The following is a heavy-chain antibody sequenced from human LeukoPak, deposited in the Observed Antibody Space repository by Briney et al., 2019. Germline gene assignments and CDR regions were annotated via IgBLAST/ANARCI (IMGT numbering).Heavy chain of an antibody. CDR2: IPNSGSTI. V-gene: IGHV3-48*03. CDR1: GFTFSIFE. J-gene: IGHJ3*02. Sequence: GGPLRLFCTVSGFTFSIFEMNWVRQAPGKGLEWVAYIPNSGSTIDYADSVKGRFTISRDNARNSLYLQMSSLRAEDTAVYYCVRGGGPSYKYNAFDIWGQGTMVTVSS. D-gene: IGHD2-15*01. CDR3: VRGGGPSYKYNAFDI.